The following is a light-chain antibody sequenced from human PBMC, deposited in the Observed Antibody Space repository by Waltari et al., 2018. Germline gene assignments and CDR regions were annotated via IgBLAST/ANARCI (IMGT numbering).Light chain of an antibody. CDR2: EGN. CDR3: CSFAGSTTWV. J-gene: IGLJ3*02. CDR1: SSAVGGYNL. Sequence: QSALTQPASVSGSPGQSITISCTGTSSAVGGYNLVPWYQQHPGKAPKLIIYEGNKWPSGVSHRFSGSKSGNTASLTISGLQAEDEADYYCCSFAGSTTWVFGGGTTLTVL. V-gene: IGLV2-23*01.